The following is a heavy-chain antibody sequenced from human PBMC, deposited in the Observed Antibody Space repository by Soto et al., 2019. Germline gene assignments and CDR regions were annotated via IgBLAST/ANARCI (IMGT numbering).Heavy chain of an antibody. D-gene: IGHD3-9*01. J-gene: IGHJ4*01. Sequence: EVQLVESGGGLVQPGGSLRLSCAASGFTFSSYSMNWVRQAPGKGLEWVSYISSSSSTIYYADSVKGRFTISRDNAKNSLYLQMNSLRAEDTAVYYCARDGRYFDWFFPDYWGHGTLVTVSS. CDR1: GFTFSSYS. CDR2: ISSSSSTI. V-gene: IGHV3-48*01. CDR3: ARDGRYFDWFFPDY.